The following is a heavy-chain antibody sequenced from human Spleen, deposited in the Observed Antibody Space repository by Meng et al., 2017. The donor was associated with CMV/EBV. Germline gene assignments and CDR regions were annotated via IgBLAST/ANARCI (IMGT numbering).Heavy chain of an antibody. CDR3: ARRYGASAYNWFDP. J-gene: IGHJ5*02. V-gene: IGHV4-34*01. CDR1: GGSFCCYY. Sequence: VLVRPGGSGSLRPSETLSPAVAVYGGSFCCYYWSWLRQPPGKGLEWIGEIKHSGSTNYNPSLKSRVTISVDTSKNQFSLKLSSVTAADTAVYYCARRYGASAYNWFDPWGQGTLVTVSS. D-gene: IGHD4-17*01. CDR2: IKHSGST.